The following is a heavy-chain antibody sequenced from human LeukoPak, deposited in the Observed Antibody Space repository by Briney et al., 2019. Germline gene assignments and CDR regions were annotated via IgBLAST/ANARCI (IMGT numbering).Heavy chain of an antibody. CDR3: ARDYYDRRVDP. CDR1: GGSISSYY. Sequence: SETLSLTCTVSGGSISSYYWSWIRQPPGKGLEWIGYIYYSGSSNYNPSLKSRVTISVDTSKNQFSLKLSSVTAADTAVYYCARDYYDRRVDPWGQGTLVTVSS. CDR2: IYYSGSS. D-gene: IGHD3-22*01. J-gene: IGHJ5*02. V-gene: IGHV4-59*08.